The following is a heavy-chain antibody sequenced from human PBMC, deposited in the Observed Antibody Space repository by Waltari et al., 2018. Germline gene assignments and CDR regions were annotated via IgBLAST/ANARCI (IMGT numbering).Heavy chain of an antibody. CDR1: GYSISSGYY. D-gene: IGHD3-3*01. V-gene: IGHV4-38-2*01. Sequence: QVQLQESGPGLVKPSETLSLTCAVSGYSISSGYYWGWTRQPPGKGLEWIGSIYHSGSTYYNPSLKSRVTISVDTSKNQFSLKLSSVTAADTAVYYCARSSYYDFWSGYGAFDIWGQGTMVTVSS. CDR3: ARSSYYDFWSGYGAFDI. J-gene: IGHJ3*02. CDR2: IYHSGST.